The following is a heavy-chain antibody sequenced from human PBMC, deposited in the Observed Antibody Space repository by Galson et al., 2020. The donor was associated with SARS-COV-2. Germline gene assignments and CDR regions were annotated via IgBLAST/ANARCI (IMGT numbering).Heavy chain of an antibody. CDR2: IYNGGST. Sequence: SCAASGFTVSSNYMSWVRQAPGKGLEWVSVIYNGGSTYYADSVKGRFTISRHNSKNTLYLQMNSLRAEDTAVYYCARTVTRTGGNWFDPWGQGTLVTVSS. CDR1: GFTVSSNY. D-gene: IGHD4-17*01. CDR3: ARTVTRTGGNWFDP. V-gene: IGHV3-53*04. J-gene: IGHJ5*02.